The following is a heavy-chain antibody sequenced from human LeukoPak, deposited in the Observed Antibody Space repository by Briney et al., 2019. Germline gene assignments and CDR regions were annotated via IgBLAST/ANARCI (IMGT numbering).Heavy chain of an antibody. Sequence: PGGALRLSCAASGFTFSGHWMSWVRQAPGKGLEWVDNINKGGSDKYYVDSVKGRFTISRDNANNLLYLQMNSLRGEDTAVSYCTRDRSRAEDDWGQGTLVTVSS. CDR3: TRDRSRAEDD. CDR1: GFTFSGHW. CDR2: INKGGSDK. D-gene: IGHD1-14*01. J-gene: IGHJ4*02. V-gene: IGHV3-7*01.